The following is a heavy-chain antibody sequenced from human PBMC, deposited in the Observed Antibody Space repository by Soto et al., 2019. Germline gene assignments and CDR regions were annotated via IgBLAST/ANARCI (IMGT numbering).Heavy chain of an antibody. CDR1: GFTFSSYG. CDR2: ISYDGSNK. Sequence: QVQLVESGGGVVQPGRSLRLSCAASGFTFSSYGMHWVRQAPGKGLEWVAVISYDGSNKYYADSVKGRFTISRDNSKNTLYLQMNSLRAEDTAVYYCAKDPHPDSSSSVGSWFDPWGQGTLVTVSS. CDR3: AKDPHPDSSSSVGSWFDP. J-gene: IGHJ5*02. D-gene: IGHD6-6*01. V-gene: IGHV3-30*18.